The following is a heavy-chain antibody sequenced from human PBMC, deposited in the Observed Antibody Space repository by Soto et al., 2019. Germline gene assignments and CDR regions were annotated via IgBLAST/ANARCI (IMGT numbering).Heavy chain of an antibody. CDR2: LIPMFGTT. J-gene: IGHJ6*02. Sequence: QVQLVQSGAEVKKPGSSVKVSCKASGGTFNSYGVSWVRQAPGQGLEWMGTLIPMFGTTNYAERFQCRVTITADESTCTAYMELSSLRSEDTAVYFCARVSQYQSYGMDVWGQGTTVTVSS. CDR1: GGTFNSYG. V-gene: IGHV1-69*18. CDR3: ARVSQYQSYGMDV.